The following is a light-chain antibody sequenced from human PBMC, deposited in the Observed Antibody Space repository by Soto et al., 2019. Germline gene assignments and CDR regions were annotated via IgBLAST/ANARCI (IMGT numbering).Light chain of an antibody. CDR1: QTISSW. CDR3: QQYSSYWT. CDR2: DAS. Sequence: DIQMTQSPSTLSGSVGDRVTITCRASQTISSWLAWYQQQPGKTPKLLIHDASSLESGVPSRFSGSGSGTEFTLTISSLQPDDFATYHCQQYSSYWTFGQGTKVDIK. V-gene: IGKV1-5*01. J-gene: IGKJ1*01.